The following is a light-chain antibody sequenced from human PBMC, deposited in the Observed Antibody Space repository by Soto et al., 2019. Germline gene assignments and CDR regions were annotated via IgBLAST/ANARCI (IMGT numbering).Light chain of an antibody. J-gene: IGKJ5*01. CDR1: QSVSSY. Sequence: EIVLTQSPDTLSLSPGERATLSCRASQSVSSYLAWYQQKPGQAPRLLIYDASNRATGIPARFSGSGSGTDFTLTISRLEPEDFAVYYCQHYVTSSITFGQGTRLEI. CDR3: QHYVTSSIT. CDR2: DAS. V-gene: IGKV3-11*01.